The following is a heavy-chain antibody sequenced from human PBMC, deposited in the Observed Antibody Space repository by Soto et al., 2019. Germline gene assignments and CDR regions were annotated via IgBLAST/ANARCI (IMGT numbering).Heavy chain of an antibody. CDR2: IYYSGST. D-gene: IGHD5-18*01. CDR3: ASMRYSYGYYYYGMDV. J-gene: IGHJ6*02. Sequence: QVQLQESGPGLVKPSETLSLTCTVSGGSISSYYWSWIRQPPGKGLEWIGYIYYSGSTKYNPSLKSRVTISVDTSKNQFSLKLSSVTAADTAVYYCASMRYSYGYYYYGMDVWGQGTTVTVSS. V-gene: IGHV4-59*01. CDR1: GGSISSYY.